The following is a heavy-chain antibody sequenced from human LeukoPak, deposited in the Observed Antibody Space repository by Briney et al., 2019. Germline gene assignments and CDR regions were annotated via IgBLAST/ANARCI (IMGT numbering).Heavy chain of an antibody. CDR2: ITSSGTTK. CDR1: GFTFSSYE. V-gene: IGHV3-48*03. Sequence: GGSLSLSCAASGFTFSSYEMNWVRQAPGKGLEWVSYITSSGTTKYYADSVRGRFTISRDNAKNSLYLQMNRLRAEDTAVYYCARDSPGSSRFYHYYGLDVWGQGTTVTVSS. J-gene: IGHJ6*02. CDR3: ARDSPGSSRFYHYYGLDV. D-gene: IGHD6-6*01.